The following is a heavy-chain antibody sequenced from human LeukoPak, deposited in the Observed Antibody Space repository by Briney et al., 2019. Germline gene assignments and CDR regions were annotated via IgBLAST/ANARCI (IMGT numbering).Heavy chain of an antibody. D-gene: IGHD3-3*02. CDR1: GFTYSSYW. V-gene: IGHV3-74*03. CDR3: ARDRSIEDAFDI. J-gene: IGHJ3*02. CDR2: INSDGSST. Sequence: GGSLRLSCAASGFTYSSYWMHWVRQAPGKGLVWVSRINSDGSSTTYADSVKGRFAISRDNAKNTLFLQMNSLSPEDTAVYYCARDRSIEDAFDIWGQGTMVTVSS.